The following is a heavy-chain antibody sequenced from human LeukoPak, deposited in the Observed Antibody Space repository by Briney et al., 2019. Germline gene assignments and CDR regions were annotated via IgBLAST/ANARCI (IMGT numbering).Heavy chain of an antibody. D-gene: IGHD3-3*01. CDR3: ARSAGLMKGVVEVPALDD. Sequence: PGGSLRLSCEDSGFTFRSYEMNWVRQAPGKGLEWIAYLSSSGSAFSYADSVKGRFTIARDAAKNSVYLEMNSLRADDKAVYYCARSAGLMKGVVEVPALDDWGQGTLVTVSS. CDR1: GFTFRSYE. CDR2: LSSSGSAF. J-gene: IGHJ4*02. V-gene: IGHV3-48*03.